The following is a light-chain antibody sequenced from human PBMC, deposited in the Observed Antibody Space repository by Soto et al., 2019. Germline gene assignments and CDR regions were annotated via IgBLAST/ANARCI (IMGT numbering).Light chain of an antibody. CDR3: QQYNDWPPWLT. CDR2: GAS. V-gene: IGKV3-15*01. J-gene: IGKJ4*01. Sequence: EIVLTQSPGTLSLSPGERATLSCRASQSVSSYLAWYQQKPGQAPRLLIYGASTRATGIPARFSGSGSGTEFTLTISSLQSEDFAVYYCQQYNDWPPWLTFGGGTKVDIK. CDR1: QSVSSY.